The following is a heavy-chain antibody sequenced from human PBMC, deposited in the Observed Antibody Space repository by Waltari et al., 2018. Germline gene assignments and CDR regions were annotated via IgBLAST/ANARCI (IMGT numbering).Heavy chain of an antibody. J-gene: IGHJ4*02. Sequence: QVQLQESGPGLVKPSETLSLTCTVSGGSISSHYWSWIRQPPGKGLEWIGYIYYSGSTNSNPSLKSRVTISVDTSKNQFSLKLSSVTAADTAVYYCARESRIVGAPRFDYWGQGTLVTVSS. CDR2: IYYSGST. CDR3: ARESRIVGAPRFDY. D-gene: IGHD1-26*01. V-gene: IGHV4-59*11. CDR1: GGSISSHY.